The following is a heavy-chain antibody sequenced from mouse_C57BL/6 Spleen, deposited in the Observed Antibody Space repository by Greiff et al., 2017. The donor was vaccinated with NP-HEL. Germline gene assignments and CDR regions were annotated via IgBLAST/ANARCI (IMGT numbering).Heavy chain of an antibody. V-gene: IGHV1-55*01. Sequence: VQLQQSGAELVKPGASVKMSCKASGYTFTSYWITWVKQRPGQGLEWIGDIYPGSGSTNYNEKFKSKATLTVDTSSSTAYMQLSSLTSADSAVYYCARSDGYYAMDYWGQGTSVTVSS. CDR2: IYPGSGST. CDR1: GYTFTSYW. J-gene: IGHJ4*01. CDR3: ARSDGYYAMDY. D-gene: IGHD1-2*01.